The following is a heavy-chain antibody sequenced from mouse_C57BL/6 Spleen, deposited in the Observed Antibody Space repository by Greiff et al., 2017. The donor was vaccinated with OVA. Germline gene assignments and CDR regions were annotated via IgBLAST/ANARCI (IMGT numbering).Heavy chain of an antibody. V-gene: IGHV5-6*02. J-gene: IGHJ2*01. Sequence: DVKLVESGGDLVKPGGSLKLSCAASGFTFSSYGMSWVRQTPDKRLEWVATISSGGSYTYYPDSVKGRFTISRDNAKNTLYLQMSSLKSEDTAMYYCARHLYYDYGVDYWGQGTTLTVSS. CDR2: ISSGGSYT. CDR3: ARHLYYDYGVDY. CDR1: GFTFSSYG. D-gene: IGHD2-4*01.